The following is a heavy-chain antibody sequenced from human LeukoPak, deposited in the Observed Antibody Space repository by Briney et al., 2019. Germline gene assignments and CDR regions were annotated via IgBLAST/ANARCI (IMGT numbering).Heavy chain of an antibody. CDR3: ARVGSAENRWLQLGYYFYMDV. J-gene: IGHJ6*03. D-gene: IGHD5-24*01. V-gene: IGHV1-2*02. CDR1: GYTFTNYG. CDR2: INPNSGDT. Sequence: ASVKVSCKASGYTFTNYGISWVRQAPGQGLEWMGWINPNSGDTTYAQKFQGRVTMTRATSISTTYMELSSLRSDDTAVYYCARVGSAENRWLQLGYYFYMDVWGKGTTVTISS.